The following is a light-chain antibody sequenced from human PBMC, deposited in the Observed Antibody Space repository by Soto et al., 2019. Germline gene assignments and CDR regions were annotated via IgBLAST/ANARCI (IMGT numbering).Light chain of an antibody. J-gene: IGKJ1*01. CDR3: QQYGIPPLS. CDR1: QSVSSNY. Sequence: EIVLTQSPGTLSLSPGERATLSCRASQSVSSNYLAWYQQKPGQAPRPLSYGASSRPTGITEWFSGSGAGTDFTLTISRLESEEFARCYWQQYGIPPLSFGRNTKLEI. CDR2: GAS. V-gene: IGKV3-20*01.